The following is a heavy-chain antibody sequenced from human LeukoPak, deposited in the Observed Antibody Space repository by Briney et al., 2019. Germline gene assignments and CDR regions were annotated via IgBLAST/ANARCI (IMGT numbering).Heavy chain of an antibody. Sequence: GGSLRLSCAASGVTFSSYGMHCGRQAPGKGRGWGSFIRYDGSNKYYADSVKGGFTISRDNSKNTLYRQINILRAEDTDVYYCAKDLSAGAGSLAGYLKGCHYWGQGTLVTVSS. V-gene: IGHV3-30*02. CDR2: IRYDGSNK. CDR1: GVTFSSYG. CDR3: AKDLSAGAGSLAGYLKGCHY. J-gene: IGHJ4*02. D-gene: IGHD6-13*01.